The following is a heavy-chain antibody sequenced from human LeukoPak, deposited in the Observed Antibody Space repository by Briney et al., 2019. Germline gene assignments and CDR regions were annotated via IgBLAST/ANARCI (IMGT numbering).Heavy chain of an antibody. CDR1: GYTFTSYY. J-gene: IGHJ4*02. D-gene: IGHD3-22*01. V-gene: IGHV1-46*01. CDR2: IHPSGGST. Sequence: GASVKVSCKASGYTFTSYYMHWVRQAPGQGLEWMGIIHPSGGSTSYAQKFQGRVTMTRDMSTNTVYMELSSLRSEDTAVYYCARDYYDSSSLDYWGQGTLVTVSS. CDR3: ARDYYDSSSLDY.